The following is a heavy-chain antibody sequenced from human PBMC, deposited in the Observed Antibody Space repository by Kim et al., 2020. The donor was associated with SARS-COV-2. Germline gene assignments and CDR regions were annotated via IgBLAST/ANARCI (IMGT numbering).Heavy chain of an antibody. J-gene: IGHJ6*02. Sequence: GGSLRLSCAASGFTFSSYEMNWVRQAPGKGLEWVSYISSSGSTIYYADSVKGRFTISRDNAKNSLYLQMNSLRAEDTAVYYCARDRVERLYYYGMDVWGQGTTVTVSS. D-gene: IGHD1-1*01. CDR3: ARDRVERLYYYGMDV. CDR1: GFTFSSYE. CDR2: ISSSGSTI. V-gene: IGHV3-48*03.